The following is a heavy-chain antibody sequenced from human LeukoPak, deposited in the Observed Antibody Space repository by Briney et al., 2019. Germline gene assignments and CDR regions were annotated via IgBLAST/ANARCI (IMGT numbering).Heavy chain of an antibody. V-gene: IGHV3-11*01. J-gene: IGHJ4*02. CDR2: ISSSGSTI. CDR1: GFTFSDYY. D-gene: IGHD2-2*01. CDR3: ARVDCSSTSCYASCSF. Sequence: GGSLRLSCAASGFTFSDYYMSWIRQAPGKGLEWVSYISSSGSTIYYADSVKGRFTISRDNAKNSLYLQMNSLRAEDTAVYYCARVDCSSTSCYASCSFWGQGTLVTVSS.